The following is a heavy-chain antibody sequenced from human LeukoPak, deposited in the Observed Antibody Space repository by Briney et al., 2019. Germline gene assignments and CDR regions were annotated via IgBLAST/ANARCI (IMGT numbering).Heavy chain of an antibody. CDR3: ARESITGTTDY. Sequence: SETLSLTCTVSGGSISSYYWSWIRQPAGKGLEWIGRIYTSGSTNYNPSLKSRVTISVATSKNQFSLKLSSVTAADTAVYYCARESITGTTDYWGQGTLVTVSS. CDR2: IYTSGST. V-gene: IGHV4-4*07. D-gene: IGHD1-7*01. CDR1: GGSISSYY. J-gene: IGHJ4*02.